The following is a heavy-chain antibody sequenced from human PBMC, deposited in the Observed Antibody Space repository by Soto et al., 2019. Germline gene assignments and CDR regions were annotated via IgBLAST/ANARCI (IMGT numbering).Heavy chain of an antibody. J-gene: IGHJ6*02. D-gene: IGHD3-10*01. CDR3: ARESEDYYGSGSSGMDV. CDR2: IYYSGST. Sequence: SETLSLTCTVSGGSISSGDYYWSWIRQPPGKGLEWIGYIYYSGSTYYNQSLKSRVTISVDTSKNQIYLKQSSVTAADTAVYYCARESEDYYGSGSSGMDVWGQGTTVTVSS. V-gene: IGHV4-30-4*01. CDR1: GGSISSGDYY.